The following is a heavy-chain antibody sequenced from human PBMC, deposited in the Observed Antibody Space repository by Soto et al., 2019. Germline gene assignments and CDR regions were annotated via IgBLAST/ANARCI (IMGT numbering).Heavy chain of an antibody. Sequence: SETLSLTCGVSGGSISSGGNSWSWIRQPPGKGLEWIGQFSYRGSASYNPSLRNRVAISLDRSKNQVSLRLDSVTAADTAVYYCARAPVRIATSWYDLWGQGTLVTVSS. V-gene: IGHV4-30-2*01. J-gene: IGHJ5*02. CDR2: FSYRGSA. D-gene: IGHD2-15*01. CDR3: ARAPVRIATSWYDL. CDR1: GGSISSGGNS.